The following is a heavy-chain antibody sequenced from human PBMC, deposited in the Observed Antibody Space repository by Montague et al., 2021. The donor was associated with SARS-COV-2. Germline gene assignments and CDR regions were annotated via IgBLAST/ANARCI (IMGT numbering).Heavy chain of an antibody. Sequence: SLRLSCAASGFTFSRYTISWVRQAPGKGLEWVSGISGGGDRKYYADSVKGRLTISRDNSKNTVYVQMNSLRAEDTAVYYCAKFSRDSSGVAWGQGTLVT. CDR3: AKFSRDSSGVA. D-gene: IGHD3-22*01. V-gene: IGHV3-23*01. CDR1: GFTFSRYT. CDR2: ISGGGDRK. J-gene: IGHJ5*02.